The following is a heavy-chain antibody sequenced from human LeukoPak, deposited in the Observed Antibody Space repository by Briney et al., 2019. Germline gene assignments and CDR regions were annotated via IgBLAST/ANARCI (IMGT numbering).Heavy chain of an antibody. D-gene: IGHD3-10*01. CDR1: GFTFSSYA. CDR2: ISYDGSNK. J-gene: IGHJ4*02. V-gene: IGHV3-30*04. Sequence: QPGRSLRLSCAASGFTFSSYAMHWVRQAPGKGLEWVAVISYDGSNKYYADSVKGRFTISRDNSKNTLYLQMNSLRAEDTAVYYCAKDPLGSGSTNFAFDYWGQGTLVTVSS. CDR3: AKDPLGSGSTNFAFDY.